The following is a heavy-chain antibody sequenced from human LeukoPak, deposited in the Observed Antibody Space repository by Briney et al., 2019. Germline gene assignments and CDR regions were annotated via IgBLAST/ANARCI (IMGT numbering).Heavy chain of an antibody. CDR1: GFSLSTSGVG. D-gene: IGHD1-1*01. Sequence: SGPTLVKPTQTLTLTCTFSGFSLSTSGVGVGWIRQPPGKALEWLALIYWDDDKRYSPSLKCRLTITKDTSKNQVVLTLTNMDPVDTATYYCAHRRIGTTGATFDYWGQGALVTVSS. J-gene: IGHJ4*02. CDR3: AHRRIGTTGATFDY. V-gene: IGHV2-5*02. CDR2: IYWDDDK.